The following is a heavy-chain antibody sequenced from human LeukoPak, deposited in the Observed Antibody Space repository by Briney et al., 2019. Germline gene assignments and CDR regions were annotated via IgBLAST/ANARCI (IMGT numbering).Heavy chain of an antibody. CDR2: INPNSGGT. V-gene: IGHV1-2*02. Sequence: ASVKVSCKASGYTFTGYYMHWVRQAPGQGLEWMGWINPNSGGTNYAQKFQGRVTMTRDTSISTAYMELSRLRSDDTAVYYCAILGEWELARGYAFDIWGQGTMVTVSS. CDR3: AILGEWELARGYAFDI. D-gene: IGHD1-26*01. J-gene: IGHJ3*02. CDR1: GYTFTGYY.